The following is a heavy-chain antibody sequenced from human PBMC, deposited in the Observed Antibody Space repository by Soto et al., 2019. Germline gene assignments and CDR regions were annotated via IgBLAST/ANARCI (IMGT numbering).Heavy chain of an antibody. CDR1: GFTFSDHY. CDR2: TRNKANSYTT. V-gene: IGHV3-72*01. D-gene: IGHD3-9*01. CDR3: ARVGGAYDILTGYLDY. Sequence: XGSLRLSCAASGFTFSDHYMDWVRQAPGKGLEWVGRTRNKANSYTTEYAASVKGRFTISRDDSKNSLYLQMNSLKTEDTAVYYCARVGGAYDILTGYLDYWGQGTLVTVSS. J-gene: IGHJ4*02.